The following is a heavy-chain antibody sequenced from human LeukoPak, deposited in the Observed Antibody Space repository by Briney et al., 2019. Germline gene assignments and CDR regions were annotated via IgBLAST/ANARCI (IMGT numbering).Heavy chain of an antibody. CDR1: GGTFSSYA. D-gene: IGHD2-15*01. CDR3: ARVGQYCSGGSCQIDY. J-gene: IGHJ4*02. V-gene: IGHV1-69*01. CDR2: IIPIFGTA. Sequence: SEKVSCKASGGTFSSYAISWVRQAPGQGLEWMGGIIPIFGTANYAQKFQGRVTITADESTSTAYMELSSLRSEDTAVYYCARVGQYCSGGSCQIDYWGQGTLVTVSS.